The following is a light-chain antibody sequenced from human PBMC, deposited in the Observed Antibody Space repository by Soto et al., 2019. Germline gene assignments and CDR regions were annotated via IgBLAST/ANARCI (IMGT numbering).Light chain of an antibody. Sequence: QSVLTQPPSVSGAPGQRVTISCTGSNSNIGAGYDVHWYQQVPGRAPKRLIFGNTHRPSGVPERFSGSKSGTSASLAITGLQAEDEADYYCQSFDTSLDTSVIFGGGTQLTVL. J-gene: IGLJ2*01. V-gene: IGLV1-40*01. CDR2: GNT. CDR3: QSFDTSLDTSVI. CDR1: NSNIGAGYD.